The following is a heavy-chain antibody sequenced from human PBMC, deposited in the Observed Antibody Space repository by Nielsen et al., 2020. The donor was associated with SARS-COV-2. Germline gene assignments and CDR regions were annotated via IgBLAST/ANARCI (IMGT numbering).Heavy chain of an antibody. CDR1: GYSINIGYV. CDR2: ISFSGST. J-gene: IGHJ4*02. Sequence: SETLSLTCIVSGYSINIGYVWGWIRQSPGKGLEWIGSISFSGSTYYNPSLKSRVTMSVDTSKNQFSLKLSSVTAADTAVYYCVGGKVVLASIDYWGQGTLVTVSS. CDR3: VGGKVVLASIDY. V-gene: IGHV4-38-2*02. D-gene: IGHD2-15*01.